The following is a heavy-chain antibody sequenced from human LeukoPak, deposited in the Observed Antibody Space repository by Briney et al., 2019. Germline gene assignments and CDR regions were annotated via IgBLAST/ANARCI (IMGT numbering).Heavy chain of an antibody. CDR2: ISSSGSTI. Sequence: GGSLRLSCAASGFTFSSYEMNWVRQAPGKGLEWVSYISSSGSTIYYADSAKGRFTISRDNAKNSLYLQMNSLRAEDTAVYYCAREMPDPTWSGYHDYWGQGNLVTVSS. CDR1: GFTFSSYE. D-gene: IGHD3-3*01. V-gene: IGHV3-48*03. CDR3: AREMPDPTWSGYHDY. J-gene: IGHJ4*02.